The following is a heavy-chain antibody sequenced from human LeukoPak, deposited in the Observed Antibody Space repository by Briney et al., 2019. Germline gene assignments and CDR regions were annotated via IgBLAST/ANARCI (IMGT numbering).Heavy chain of an antibody. J-gene: IGHJ4*02. V-gene: IGHV1-2*02. CDR3: ARAQTVVAATPGGY. D-gene: IGHD2-15*01. CDR1: GYTFTDYY. Sequence: ASVKVSCKVSGYTFTDYYIHWVRQAPGQGLEWMGWINPDSGTTSYEQKFKGRVTMTRDTSIGTAYMELSRLGSDDTAVYYCARAQTVVAATPGGYWGQGTLVTVSS. CDR2: INPDSGTT.